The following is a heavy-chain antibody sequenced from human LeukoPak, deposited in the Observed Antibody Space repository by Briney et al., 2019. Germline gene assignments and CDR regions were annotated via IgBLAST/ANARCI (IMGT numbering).Heavy chain of an antibody. CDR3: AKEVSASIAGRLLE. V-gene: IGHV4-59*01. CDR2: IYYSGSS. CDR1: GGSIGSYY. Sequence: SETLSLTCTVSGGSIGSYYWSWIRQAPGKGLDWIGYIYYSGSSNYNPSLNGRVTISVDTSKNQFSLKLNSVTPADTAVYYCAKEVSASIAGRLLEWGQGTLVTVSS. D-gene: IGHD6-6*01. J-gene: IGHJ4*02.